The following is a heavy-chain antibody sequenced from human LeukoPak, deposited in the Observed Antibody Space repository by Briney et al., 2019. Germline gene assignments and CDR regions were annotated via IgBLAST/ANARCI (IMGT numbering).Heavy chain of an antibody. V-gene: IGHV1-18*01. J-gene: IGHJ5*02. CDR1: GYTFTSYG. CDR3: ARRRSSGWYPGGWFDP. D-gene: IGHD6-19*01. CDR2: ISAYNGNT. Sequence: ASVKVSCKASGYTFTSYGISWVRQAPGQGLDWMGWISAYNGNTNYAQKLQGRVTMTTDTSTSTAYMELRSLRSDDTAVYYCARRRSSGWYPGGWFDPWGQGTLVTVSS.